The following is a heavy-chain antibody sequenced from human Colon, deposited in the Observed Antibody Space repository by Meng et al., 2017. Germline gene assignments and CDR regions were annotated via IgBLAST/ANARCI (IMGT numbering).Heavy chain of an antibody. J-gene: IGHJ4*02. CDR3: ARDQKYSFGTYFFDS. CDR1: GDPFTNYG. D-gene: IGHD5-18*01. V-gene: IGHV1-18*01. Sequence: ASVKVSCKASGDPFTNYGISWVRQAPGQGLEWMGWITAHSGSTNYAQKLQGRVIMTTDTSTNTAYMELRSLRSDDSAVYYCARDQKYSFGTYFFDSWGQGTLVTVSS. CDR2: ITAHSGST.